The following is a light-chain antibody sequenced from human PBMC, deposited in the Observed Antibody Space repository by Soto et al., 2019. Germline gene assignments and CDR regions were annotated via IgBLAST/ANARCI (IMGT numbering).Light chain of an antibody. V-gene: IGKV3-20*01. CDR2: GAS. CDR1: QSVSSNY. J-gene: IGKJ2*01. CDR3: QQYGRSPPFA. Sequence: EIVLTQSPGTLSLSPGERATLSCRASQSVSSNYIAWYQQNPGQAPRLLIYGASTRATGIPDRFSGRGSGTDFTLTISILEPEDFAVYFCQQYGRSPPFAFGQGTKVDIK.